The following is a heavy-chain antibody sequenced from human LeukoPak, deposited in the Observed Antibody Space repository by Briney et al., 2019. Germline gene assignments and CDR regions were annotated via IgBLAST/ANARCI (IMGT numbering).Heavy chain of an antibody. CDR3: ARSPYTYGSLFYLDY. CDR2: INPSGGST. CDR1: GYTFTHYC. J-gene: IGHJ4*02. D-gene: IGHD5-18*01. Sequence: ASVKVSCKASGYTFTHYCIHWVRQAPGQGLEWMGIINPSGGSTNYAQKFQGRVTLTRDTSTSTVYMELSSLRSEDTAVYYCARSPYTYGSLFYLDYWGQGTLVTVSS. V-gene: IGHV1-46*01.